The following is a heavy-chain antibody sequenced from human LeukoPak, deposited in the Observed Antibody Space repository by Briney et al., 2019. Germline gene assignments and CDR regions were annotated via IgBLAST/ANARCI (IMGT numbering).Heavy chain of an antibody. V-gene: IGHV4-34*01. CDR1: GGSFIGYY. CDR3: SMDSSGYYYTASDY. CDR2: INHSGST. J-gene: IGHJ4*02. D-gene: IGHD3-22*01. Sequence: PSETLSLTCAVYGGSFIGYYWSWIRQPPGKGLEWIGEINHSGSTNYNPSLKSRVTISVDTSKNQFSLKPSSVTAADTAVYYCSMDSSGYYYTASDYWGQGTLVTVSS.